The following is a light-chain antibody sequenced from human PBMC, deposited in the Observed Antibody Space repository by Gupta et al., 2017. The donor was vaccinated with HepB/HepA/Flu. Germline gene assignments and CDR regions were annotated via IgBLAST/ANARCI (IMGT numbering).Light chain of an antibody. J-gene: IGLJ2*01. Sequence: QSALTQPASVSGSPGQSITISCTGTSSDVGTYNYVPWYQQHPGKAPKLMIYDVSSRPAGVSDRFSGSKSGNTVSLTISGLQAEDEAGYYCSSYTSGSTVIFGGGTKLTVL. CDR1: SSDVGTYNY. CDR2: DVS. V-gene: IGLV2-14*03. CDR3: SSYTSGSTVI.